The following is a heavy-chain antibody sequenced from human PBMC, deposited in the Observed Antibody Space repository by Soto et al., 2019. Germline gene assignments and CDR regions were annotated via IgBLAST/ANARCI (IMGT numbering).Heavy chain of an antibody. CDR3: AHRGSPLSGWLY. Sequence: QVTLKESGPTLVKPTQTLTLTRTFSGFSLNTSGVAVGWIRQPPGKALEWLALIFWDGDERYSPSLNSRLSITKANSKNQVVLTMTNMDPVDTATYYCAHRGSPLSGWLYWGQGTLVTVSS. V-gene: IGHV2-5*02. D-gene: IGHD6-19*01. J-gene: IGHJ4*02. CDR1: GFSLNTSGVA. CDR2: IFWDGDE.